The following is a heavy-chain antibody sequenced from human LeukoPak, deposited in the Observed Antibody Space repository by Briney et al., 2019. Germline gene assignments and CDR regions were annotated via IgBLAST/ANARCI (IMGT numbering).Heavy chain of an antibody. CDR2: IYSGGST. CDR1: GFTVSSNY. CDR3: ARDAGYGGNSDYYYMDV. Sequence: GGSLRLSCAASGFTVSSNYMSWVRQAPGKGLEWVSVIYSGGSTYYADSVKGRFTISRDNAKNSLYLQMNSLRAEDMAVYYCARDAGYGGNSDYYYMDVWGKGTTVTVSS. D-gene: IGHD4-23*01. V-gene: IGHV3-53*01. J-gene: IGHJ6*03.